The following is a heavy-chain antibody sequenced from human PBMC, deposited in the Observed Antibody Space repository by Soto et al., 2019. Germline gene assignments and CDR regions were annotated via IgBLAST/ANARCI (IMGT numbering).Heavy chain of an antibody. Sequence: EVQLVESGGGLVKPGESLRLSCAASGFSFSSYTMNGVRHAPGQGLQWVSSITNRGTHTYSADSVKGRFTISRDNDKNSVCLQMNNLRAEDTAIYFCARAHEVAWFDSWGLGTLVTVTS. CDR2: ITNRGTHT. CDR1: GFSFSSYT. V-gene: IGHV3-21*01. J-gene: IGHJ5*01. CDR3: ARAHEVAWFDS. D-gene: IGHD2-15*01.